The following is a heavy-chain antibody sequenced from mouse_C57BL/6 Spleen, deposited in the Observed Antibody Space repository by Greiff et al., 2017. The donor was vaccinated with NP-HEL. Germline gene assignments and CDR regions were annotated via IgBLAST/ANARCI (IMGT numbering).Heavy chain of an antibody. Sequence: QVQLQQSGPELVKPGASVKISCKASGYAFSSSWMNWVKQRPGKGLEWIGRIYPGDGDTNYNGKFKGKATLTADKSSSTAYMQLSSLTSEDSAVYFCARFPSTDYYGNFEDAMDYWGQGTSVTVSS. CDR1: GYAFSSSW. CDR3: ARFPSTDYYGNFEDAMDY. D-gene: IGHD2-1*01. CDR2: IYPGDGDT. J-gene: IGHJ4*01. V-gene: IGHV1-82*01.